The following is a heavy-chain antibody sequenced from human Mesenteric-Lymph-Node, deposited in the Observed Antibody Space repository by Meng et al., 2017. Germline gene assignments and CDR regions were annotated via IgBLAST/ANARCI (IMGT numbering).Heavy chain of an antibody. CDR2: IYYSGTT. V-gene: IGHV4-31*01. CDR3: ARDNMGSIDY. CDR1: GGSISSGGYY. J-gene: IGHJ4*02. D-gene: IGHD1-26*01. Sequence: QVQLQESGPGLVKPSQTLSLTCTVSGGSISSGGYYWTWIRQHPGKGLEWIGYIYYSGTTYYNPSLKSLVTILVDTSKNQFSLTLSSVTAADTAIYYCARDNMGSIDYWGQGILVTVSS.